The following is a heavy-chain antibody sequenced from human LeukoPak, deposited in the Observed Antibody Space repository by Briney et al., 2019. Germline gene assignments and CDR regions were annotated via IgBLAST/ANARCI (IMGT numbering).Heavy chain of an antibody. CDR2: IKQDGSDK. J-gene: IGHJ4*02. D-gene: IGHD5/OR15-5a*01. V-gene: IGHV3-7*01. CDR1: GFTFSSYW. CDR3: ARLSGESTIYDY. Sequence: GGSLRLSCTVSGFTFSSYWMSWVRQAPGKGLEWVATIKQDGSDKHYLDSVKGRFIISRDNAKNSLSLQMNSLRAEDTAVYYCARLSGESTIYDYWGQGTLVTVSS.